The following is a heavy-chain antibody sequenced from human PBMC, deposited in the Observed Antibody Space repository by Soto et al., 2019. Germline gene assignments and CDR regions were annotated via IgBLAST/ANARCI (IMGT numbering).Heavy chain of an antibody. Sequence: SETLSLTCTVSGGSISSGGYSWSRIRQHPGKGLEWIGYIYHSGSTYYNPSLKSRVTISVDRSKNQFSLKLSSVTAADTAVYYCARAGYGGNPTVLDVWGQGTTVTVSS. CDR1: GGSISSGGYS. CDR2: IYHSGST. J-gene: IGHJ6*02. D-gene: IGHD4-17*01. CDR3: ARAGYGGNPTVLDV. V-gene: IGHV4-30-2*01.